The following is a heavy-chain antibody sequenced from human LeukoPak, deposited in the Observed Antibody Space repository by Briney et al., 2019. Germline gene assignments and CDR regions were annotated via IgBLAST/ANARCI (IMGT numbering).Heavy chain of an antibody. D-gene: IGHD1-26*01. CDR3: ARDQLRNDAFDI. J-gene: IGHJ3*02. V-gene: IGHV4-61*01. CDR1: GGSVSSGSYY. Sequence: SETLSLTCTVSGGSVSSGSYYWSWIRQPPGKELEWIGYIYYSGTTNYNPSLNSRVTISVDTSKNQFSLKLSSVTAADTAVYYCARDQLRNDAFDIWGQGAMVTVSS. CDR2: IYYSGTT.